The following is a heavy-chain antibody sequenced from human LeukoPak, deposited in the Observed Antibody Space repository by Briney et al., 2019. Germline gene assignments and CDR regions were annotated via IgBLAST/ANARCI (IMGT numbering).Heavy chain of an antibody. Sequence: ASVKVSCKASGYTFTGYYMHWVRQAPAQGHEWMRWINPNSGGTNYAQKFQGRVTMTRDTSISTAYMELSRLRSDDTAVYYCARAALRLFDYYYYYMDVWGKGTTVTVSS. D-gene: IGHD3-16*01. CDR2: INPNSGGT. J-gene: IGHJ6*03. CDR1: GYTFTGYY. CDR3: ARAALRLFDYYYYYMDV. V-gene: IGHV1-2*02.